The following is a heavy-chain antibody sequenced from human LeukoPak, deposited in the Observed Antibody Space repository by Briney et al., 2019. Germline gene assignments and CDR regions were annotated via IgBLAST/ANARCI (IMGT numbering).Heavy chain of an antibody. Sequence: GGSLRLSCAASGFTVSSNYMSWVRQAPGKGLEWVSVIYSGGSTYYADSVKGRFTISRDNAKNSLYLQMNSLGAEDTAVYYCAREGAGGYYDSSGYYYFDYWGQGTLVTVSS. CDR2: IYSGGST. CDR3: AREGAGGYYDSSGYYYFDY. D-gene: IGHD3-22*01. V-gene: IGHV3-53*01. CDR1: GFTVSSNY. J-gene: IGHJ4*02.